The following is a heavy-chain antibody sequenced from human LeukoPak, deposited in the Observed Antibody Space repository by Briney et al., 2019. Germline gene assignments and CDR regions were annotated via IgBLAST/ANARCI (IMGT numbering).Heavy chain of an antibody. CDR3: ARHHGNGGYCSGGSCYRRSRGWFDP. CDR2: IYYSGST. D-gene: IGHD2-15*01. CDR1: GGSISSSSYY. J-gene: IGHJ5*02. V-gene: IGHV4-39*01. Sequence: KTSETLSLTCTVSGGSISSSSYYWGWIRQPPGKGLEWIGSIYYSGSTYYNPSLKSRVTISVDTSKNQFSLKLSSVTAADTAVYYCARHHGNGGYCSGGSCYRRSRGWFDPWGQGTLVTVSS.